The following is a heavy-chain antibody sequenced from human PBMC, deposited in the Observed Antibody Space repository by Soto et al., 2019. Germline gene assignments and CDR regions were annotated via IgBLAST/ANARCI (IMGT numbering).Heavy chain of an antibody. V-gene: IGHV3-74*01. Sequence: EVQLVESGAGLAQPGGSLRLSCAASGFTFSSHWINWVRQAPGKGLVWVSRINGDGSSTSYEDSVKGRFTISRENAKNKMYLQMHSLRVEDAAVYYCASSTDGYDLVADCWGQGALVTVSS. D-gene: IGHD5-12*01. CDR1: GFTFSSHW. CDR3: ASSTDGYDLVADC. CDR2: INGDGSST. J-gene: IGHJ4*02.